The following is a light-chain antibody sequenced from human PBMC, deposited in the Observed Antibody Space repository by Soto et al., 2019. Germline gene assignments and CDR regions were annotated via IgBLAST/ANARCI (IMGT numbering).Light chain of an antibody. J-gene: IGKJ5*01. CDR2: GAS. V-gene: IGKV3D-15*01. CDR1: QSVSNN. Sequence: EIVLTQSPGTLSLCPGERATLSCRASQSVSNNYLAWYQQKPGQAPRLLIYGASNRATGIPDRFSGSGSGTKFTLSISSLQSEDFAVFYCQQYNNWPITLGQGTRLEIK. CDR3: QQYNNWPIT.